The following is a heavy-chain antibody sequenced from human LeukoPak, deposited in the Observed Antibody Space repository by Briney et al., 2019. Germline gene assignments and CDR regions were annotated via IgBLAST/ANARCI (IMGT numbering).Heavy chain of an antibody. CDR2: MYSSGST. J-gene: IGHJ4*02. CDR1: GGSISSYY. D-gene: IGHD3-22*01. V-gene: IGHV4-4*07. CDR3: AREVFDYYDSSGYYYFDY. Sequence: SETLSLTCSVSGGSISSYYGSWLREPAGEGGEWIGRMYSSGSTNYNPSLKSRVTISVDTSKNQFSLKLSSVTAADTAVYYCAREVFDYYDSSGYYYFDYWGQGTLVTVSS.